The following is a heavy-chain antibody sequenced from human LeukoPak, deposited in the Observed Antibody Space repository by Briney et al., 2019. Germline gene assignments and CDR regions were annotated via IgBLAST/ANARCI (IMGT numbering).Heavy chain of an antibody. CDR2: IYYSGST. V-gene: IGHV4-59*01. CDR3: ARDRSSSADY. J-gene: IGHJ4*02. Sequence: SETLSLTCTVSGGSISSYYWSWIRQPPGKGLEWIGYIYYSGSTNYNPSLKSRVTISVKTSKNQFSLKLSSVTAADTAVYYCARDRSSSADYWGQGTLVTVSS. D-gene: IGHD6-13*01. CDR1: GGSISSYY.